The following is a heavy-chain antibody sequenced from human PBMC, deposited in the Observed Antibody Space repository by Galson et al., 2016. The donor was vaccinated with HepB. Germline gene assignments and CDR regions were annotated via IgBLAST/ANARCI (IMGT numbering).Heavy chain of an antibody. J-gene: IGHJ4*02. V-gene: IGHV5-51*01. Sequence: QSGAEVKKPGESLRISCRASGYNFPDFSIAWVRQIPGKGLEWMGIISPDDSDARYSPSFEGQVTLSVDKSINTAYLQWSSLKTSDTAIYYCARLFAGAVDRVATVLYFDNLGQGTLVTVSS. D-gene: IGHD5-12*01. CDR3: ARLFAGAVDRVATVLYFDN. CDR1: GYNFPDFS. CDR2: ISPDDSDA.